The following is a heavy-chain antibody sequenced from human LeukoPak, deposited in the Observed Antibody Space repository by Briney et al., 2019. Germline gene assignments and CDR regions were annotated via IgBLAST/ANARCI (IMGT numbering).Heavy chain of an antibody. V-gene: IGHV1-18*01. D-gene: IGHD3-10*01. J-gene: IGHJ4*02. Sequence: ASVKVSCKPSGYTFTSYGLSWVRQAPVQGLERMGWICAYNGNTNYAQKLQGRVTMTTDTSTSTAYMELRSLRSDETAVYYCARGQYDSGSYYPPYPFDYWGQGTLVTVSS. CDR3: ARGQYDSGSYYPPYPFDY. CDR1: GYTFTSYG. CDR2: ICAYNGNT.